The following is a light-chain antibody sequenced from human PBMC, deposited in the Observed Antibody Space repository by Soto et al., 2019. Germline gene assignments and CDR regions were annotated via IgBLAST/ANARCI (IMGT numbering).Light chain of an antibody. J-gene: IGKJ1*01. CDR1: HSISSW. Sequence: DIQMTQSPSTLSASVGDRVTITCRASHSISSWLAWYQQKPGKAPKLLIYKASSLESGVPSRFSGSGSGTEFTLTISSLQPDDGATYYCQQYNSYPWTVGQGTKVEIK. CDR2: KAS. CDR3: QQYNSYPWT. V-gene: IGKV1-5*03.